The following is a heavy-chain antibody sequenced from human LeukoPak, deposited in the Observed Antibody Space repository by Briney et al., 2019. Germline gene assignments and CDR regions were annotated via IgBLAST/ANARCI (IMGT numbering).Heavy chain of an antibody. J-gene: IGHJ4*02. V-gene: IGHV4-34*01. CDR1: GGSFSGYY. Sequence: PSETLSLTCTVYGGSFSGYYWSWIRQPPGKGLEWIGEINHSGSTNYNPSLKSRGTISVDTSKNQCSLKLSSVTAADTAVYYCARRRGYSYGYGRWGQGTLVTVSS. CDR2: INHSGST. D-gene: IGHD5-18*01. CDR3: ARRRGYSYGYGR.